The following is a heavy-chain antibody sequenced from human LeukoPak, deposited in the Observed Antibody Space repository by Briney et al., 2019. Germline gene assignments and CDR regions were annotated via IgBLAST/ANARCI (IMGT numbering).Heavy chain of an antibody. J-gene: IGHJ3*02. V-gene: IGHV3-11*01. CDR3: ARDREAGTRTGDVFDI. CDR1: GFTFSDYY. D-gene: IGHD3-10*01. Sequence: GGSLRLSCAASGFTFSDYYMSWIRQAPGKGLEWVSYISGNGGSTHYADSVEGRFTISRDNAKNSLYLQMNSLRDEDTAVFYCARDREAGTRTGDVFDIWGQGTMVTVSS. CDR2: ISGNGGST.